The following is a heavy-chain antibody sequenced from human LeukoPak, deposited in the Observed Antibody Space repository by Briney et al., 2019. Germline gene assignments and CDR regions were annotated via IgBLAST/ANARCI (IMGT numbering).Heavy chain of an antibody. CDR3: ARGRIQLWSYGMDV. V-gene: IGHV1-8*01. D-gene: IGHD5-18*01. J-gene: IGHJ6*02. Sequence: ASLKVCCKASGYTFTCYDINWVRQAPGQGREWMGWMNPNSGNTGYAQKFQGRVTMTRNTSISTAYMELSSLRSEDTAVYYCARGRIQLWSYGMDVWGQGTTVTVSS. CDR1: GYTFTCYD. CDR2: MNPNSGNT.